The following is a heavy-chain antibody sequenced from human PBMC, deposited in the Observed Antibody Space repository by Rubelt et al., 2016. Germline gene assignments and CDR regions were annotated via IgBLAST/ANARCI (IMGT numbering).Heavy chain of an antibody. D-gene: IGHD6-6*01. CDR1: GGSISSTNYY. J-gene: IGHJ4*02. V-gene: IGHV4-39*07. CDR3: ARGRAGSSSS. Sequence: QLQLQESGPGLVKPSETLSLTCTVSGGSISSTNYYWSWIRQPPGKGLEWIGEINHSGSTNYNPSLKSRVTISVDTSKNQFSLKLSCVTAADTAVYYCARGRAGSSSSWGQGTLVTVSS. CDR2: INHSGST.